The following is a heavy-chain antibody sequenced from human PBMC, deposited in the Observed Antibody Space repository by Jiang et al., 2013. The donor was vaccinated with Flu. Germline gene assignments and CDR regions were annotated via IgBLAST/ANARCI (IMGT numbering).Heavy chain of an antibody. V-gene: IGHV4-39*07. D-gene: IGHD1-1*01. J-gene: IGHJ5*02. CDR2: LYYSGNT. CDR1: GGSIASTNFY. Sequence: GPGLVKPSETVSLTCSVSGGSIASTNFYWGWVRQPPGRGLEWIGSLYYSGNTYYNPSLKSRVTISVDTSKNQFSLKLSSVTAADTAVYYCALGGGTTGWFDPWGQGTLVTVSS. CDR3: ALGGGTTGWFDP.